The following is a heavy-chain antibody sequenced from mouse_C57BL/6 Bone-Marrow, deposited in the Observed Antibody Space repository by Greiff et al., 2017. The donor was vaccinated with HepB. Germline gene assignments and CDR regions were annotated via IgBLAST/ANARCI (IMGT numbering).Heavy chain of an antibody. J-gene: IGHJ2*01. CDR2: IDPSDSYT. CDR1: GYTFTSYW. Sequence: QVQLQQPGAELVKPGASVKLSCKASGYTFTSYWMQWVKQRPGQGLEWIGEIDPSDSYTNYNQKFKGKATLTVDTSSSTAYMQLSSLTSEDSAVYYCARWALGATVVAFDYWGQGTTLTVSS. D-gene: IGHD1-1*01. V-gene: IGHV1-50*01. CDR3: ARWALGATVVAFDY.